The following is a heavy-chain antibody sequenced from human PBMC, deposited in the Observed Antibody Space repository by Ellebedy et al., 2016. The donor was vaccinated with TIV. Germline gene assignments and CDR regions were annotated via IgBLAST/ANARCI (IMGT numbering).Heavy chain of an antibody. D-gene: IGHD2-2*01. CDR2: SIPIFGTA. CDR1: GGTLSSHS. J-gene: IGHJ6*03. V-gene: IGHV1-69*13. CDR3: ARAGCSGADCYDGYYYYYMDV. Sequence: ASVKVSXXASGGTLSSHSISCVRQAPGQGLEWMGGSIPIFGTANYAQKFQGRVTITADESTSTAYMELSSLRSEDTAVYYCARAGCSGADCYDGYYYYYMDVWGKGTTVTVSS.